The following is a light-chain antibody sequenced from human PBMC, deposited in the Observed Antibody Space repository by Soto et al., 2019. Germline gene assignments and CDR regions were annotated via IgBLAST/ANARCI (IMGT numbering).Light chain of an antibody. Sequence: QSALTQPASVSGSPRQSITISCAGTSSDVGGYNYVSWYQQHPGKAPKLMIYDVTNRPSGVSNRFSGSKSGNTASLTISGLQAEDEADYYCSSYTGSSTLVFGGETKLTVL. CDR2: DVT. CDR1: SSDVGGYNY. CDR3: SSYTGSSTLV. J-gene: IGLJ2*01. V-gene: IGLV2-14*03.